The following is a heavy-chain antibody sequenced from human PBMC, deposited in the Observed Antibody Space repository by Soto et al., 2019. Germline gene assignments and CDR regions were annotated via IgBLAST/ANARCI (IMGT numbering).Heavy chain of an antibody. CDR2: IFPIFGTA. V-gene: IGHV1-69*06. D-gene: IGHD2-2*01. CDR1: GGTFSSCA. J-gene: IGHJ6*02. CDR3: ARVGCSSTSCYVPYYCYGMEV. Sequence: SVKVSCKASGGTFSSCAISWVRQAPGQGLEWMGGIFPIFGTANYAQKFQGRVTITADKSTSTAYMELSTLRSEDTAVYYCARVGCSSTSCYVPYYCYGMEVWGQGTTVTVSS.